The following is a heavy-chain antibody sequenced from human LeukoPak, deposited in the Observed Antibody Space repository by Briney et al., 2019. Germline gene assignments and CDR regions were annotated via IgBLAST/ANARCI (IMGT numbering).Heavy chain of an antibody. Sequence: GGSLRLSCAASGFTFVNYAMSWVRQAPGKGLEWVSTIDTSGGGTYYTDSVMGRFTISRDNSKNTLCLQMNSLTAEDTAVYYCAKRNYYLDVWGKGTTVTVSS. CDR2: IDTSGGGT. CDR3: AKRNYYLDV. V-gene: IGHV3-23*01. J-gene: IGHJ6*03. CDR1: GFTFVNYA.